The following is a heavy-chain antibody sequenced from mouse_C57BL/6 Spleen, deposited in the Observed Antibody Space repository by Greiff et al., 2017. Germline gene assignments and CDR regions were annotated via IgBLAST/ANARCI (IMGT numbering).Heavy chain of an antibody. CDR2: MDPEDGET. CDR1: GFNIKDYY. J-gene: IGHJ2*01. V-gene: IGHV14-2*01. D-gene: IGHD3-2*02. CDR3: ARIRREYYFDY. Sequence: EVQLQQSGAELVKPGDSVKLSCTASGFNIKDYYMHWVKQRTEQGLELIGRMDPEDGETTYAPQFQGQATITAYTSSNTAYLQLSSLTSEDTAVYYCARIRREYYFDYWGQGTTLTVSS.